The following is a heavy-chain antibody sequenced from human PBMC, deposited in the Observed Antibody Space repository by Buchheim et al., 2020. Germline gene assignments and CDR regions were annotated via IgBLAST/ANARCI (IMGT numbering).Heavy chain of an antibody. CDR1: GFTFSSYE. J-gene: IGHJ4*02. CDR2: ISSSGSTI. D-gene: IGHD2-2*01. V-gene: IGHV3-48*03. CDR3: AREERYCSSTSCYPHQFDY. Sequence: EVQLVESGGGLVQPGGSLRLSCAASGFTFSSYEMNWVRQAPGKGLEWVSYISSSGSTIYYADSVKGRFTISRDNAKNSLYLQMNSLRAEDTAVYYCAREERYCSSTSCYPHQFDYWGQGTL.